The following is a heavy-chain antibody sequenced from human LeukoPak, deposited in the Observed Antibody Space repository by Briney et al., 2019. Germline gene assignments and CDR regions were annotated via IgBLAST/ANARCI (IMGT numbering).Heavy chain of an antibody. J-gene: IGHJ4*02. CDR2: IIPILGIA. Sequence: SVKVSCKASGGTFSSYAISWVRQAPGQGLEWMGRIIPILGIANYAQKFQGRVTMTRDTSTTTVYMELSSLRSEDTAVYYCVRASSGTKTRLDYWGQGTLVTVSS. V-gene: IGHV1-69*04. D-gene: IGHD1-7*01. CDR3: VRASSGTKTRLDY. CDR1: GGTFSSYA.